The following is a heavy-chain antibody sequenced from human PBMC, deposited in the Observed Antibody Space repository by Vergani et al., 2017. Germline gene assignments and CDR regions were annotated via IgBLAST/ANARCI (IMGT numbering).Heavy chain of an antibody. V-gene: IGHV4-34*01. Sequence: QVQLQQWGAGLLKPSETLSLPCAVYGGSFSGYYWSWIRQPPGKGLELIGEINHSGSTNYNPSLKSRVTISVDTAKNPFSLKLSSGTAADTAVYYCARVGGYAFDIWGQGTMVTVSS. D-gene: IGHD3-10*01. CDR3: ARVGGYAFDI. J-gene: IGHJ3*02. CDR2: INHSGST. CDR1: GGSFSGYY.